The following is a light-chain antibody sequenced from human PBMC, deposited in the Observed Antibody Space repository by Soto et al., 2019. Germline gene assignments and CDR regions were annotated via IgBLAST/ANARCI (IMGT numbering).Light chain of an antibody. CDR1: QGISSC. CDR2: TAS. V-gene: IGKV1D-16*01. CDR3: HQYNSYPWT. Sequence: DIQMTQSPSSLSSSVGDRVTITCRASQGISSCLAWYQQKPEKAPKSLIYTASSWQSGVPSRFSGSGAGTDFTLTISRLEPEDFAAYSCHQYNSYPWTFGQGTKVEIK. J-gene: IGKJ1*01.